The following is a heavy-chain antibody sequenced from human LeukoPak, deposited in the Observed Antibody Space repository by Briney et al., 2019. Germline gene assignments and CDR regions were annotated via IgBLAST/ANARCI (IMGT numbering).Heavy chain of an antibody. V-gene: IGHV3-21*01. CDR3: ARSPVTMVRGVINYFDY. D-gene: IGHD3-10*01. Sequence: GGSLRLSCAASGFTFSSYSMTWVRQAPGKGLEWVSSISSSGSYIYYADSVKGRFTISRDNAKNSLYLQMNSLRAEDTAVYYCARSPVTMVRGVINYFDYWGQGTLVTVSS. J-gene: IGHJ4*02. CDR1: GFTFSSYS. CDR2: ISSSGSYI.